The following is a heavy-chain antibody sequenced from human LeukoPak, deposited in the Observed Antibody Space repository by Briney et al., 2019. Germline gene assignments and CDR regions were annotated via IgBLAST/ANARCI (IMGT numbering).Heavy chain of an antibody. V-gene: IGHV3-23*01. CDR1: GLSFSTYD. D-gene: IGHD2/OR15-2a*01. Sequence: GSLRLSCVTSGLSFSTYDMSWVPQAPGKGLEWVSGITANTRGSITYYADSVKGRFTISRDSSKDTLYLQMNSLRAEDTAVYFCARGGYFSFDYWGQGTLVTVSS. J-gene: IGHJ4*02. CDR2: ITANTRGSIT. CDR3: ARGGYFSFDY.